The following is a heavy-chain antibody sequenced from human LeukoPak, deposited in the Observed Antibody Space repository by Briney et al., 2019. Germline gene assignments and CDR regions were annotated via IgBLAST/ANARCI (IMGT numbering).Heavy chain of an antibody. CDR2: IYQSGST. CDR3: ARHPRGGSSGWFDY. Sequence: PSETLSLTCAVSGYSISSGYYWGWIRPPPGKGLEWIGSIYQSGSTYYNLSLKSRVTISVDTSKNQFSLKLSSVTAADTAVYYCARHPRGGSSGWFDYWGQGTLATVSS. CDR1: GYSISSGYY. D-gene: IGHD6-19*01. J-gene: IGHJ4*02. V-gene: IGHV4-38-2*01.